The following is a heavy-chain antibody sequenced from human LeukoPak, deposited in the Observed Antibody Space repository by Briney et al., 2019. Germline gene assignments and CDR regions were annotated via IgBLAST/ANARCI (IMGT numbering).Heavy chain of an antibody. V-gene: IGHV3-30*02. CDR2: IRYDGSNK. D-gene: IGHD1-26*01. Sequence: GSLRLSCAASGFTFSSYGMHWVRQAPGKGLEWVAFIRYDGSNKYYADSVKGRFTISRDNSKNTLYLQMNSLRAEDTAVYYCAKFEVGDPNAFDIWGQGTMVTVSS. CDR1: GFTFSSYG. CDR3: AKFEVGDPNAFDI. J-gene: IGHJ3*02.